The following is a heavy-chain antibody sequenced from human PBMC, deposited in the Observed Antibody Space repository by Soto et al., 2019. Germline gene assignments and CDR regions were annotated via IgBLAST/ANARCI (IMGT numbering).Heavy chain of an antibody. V-gene: IGHV3-11*01. J-gene: IGHJ6*02. CDR1: GFTFSDYY. Sequence: QVQLVESGGGLVKPGGSLRLSCAASGFTFSDYYMSWIRQAPGKGLEWVSHISSSGSTIYYADSVKGRSTTSRDNAKTSXYXXMNSLRAEDTAVYYCARQKAWTGESLSLYAPGMDVWGQGTTVTVSS. CDR2: ISSSGSTI. D-gene: IGHD4-17*01. CDR3: ARQKAWTGESLSLYAPGMDV.